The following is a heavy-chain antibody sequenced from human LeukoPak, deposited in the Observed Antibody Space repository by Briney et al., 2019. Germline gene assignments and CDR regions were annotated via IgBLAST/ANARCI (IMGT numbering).Heavy chain of an antibody. J-gene: IGHJ4*02. CDR2: IIPIFGTA. CDR1: GGTFSSYA. V-gene: IGHV1-69*01. D-gene: IGHD1-26*01. Sequence: GSSVKVSCKASGGTFSSYAISWVRQAPGQGLEWMGEIIPIFGTANYAQKFQGRVTITADESTSTAYMELSSLRSEDTAVYYCARGGELRDFFVDYWGQGTLVTVSS. CDR3: ARGGELRDFFVDY.